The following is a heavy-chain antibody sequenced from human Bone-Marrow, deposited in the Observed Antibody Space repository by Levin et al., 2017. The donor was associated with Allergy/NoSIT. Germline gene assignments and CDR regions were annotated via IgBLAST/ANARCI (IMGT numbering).Heavy chain of an antibody. Sequence: GGSLRLSCAASGFTFSDYYMSWIRQAPGKGLEWVSDISSSSTYTNYADSVRGRFTISRDNAKNSLYLQMNSLRAEDTAGYYCARVGLTVAKRQWLAAVRYYFDSWGQGTLVTVSS. CDR1: GFTFSDYY. J-gene: IGHJ4*02. V-gene: IGHV3-11*05. D-gene: IGHD6-19*01. CDR2: ISSSSTYT. CDR3: ARVGLTVAKRQWLAAVRYYFDS.